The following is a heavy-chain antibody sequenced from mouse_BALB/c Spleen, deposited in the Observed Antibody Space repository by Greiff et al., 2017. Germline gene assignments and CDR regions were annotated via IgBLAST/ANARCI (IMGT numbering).Heavy chain of an antibody. V-gene: IGHV1-87*01. CDR2: IYPGDGDT. Sequence: VQLQQSGAELARPGASVKLSCKASGYTFTSYWMQWVKQRPGQGLEWIGAIYPGDGDTRYTQKFKGKATLTADKSSSTAYMQLSSLASEDSAVYYCASFYYGNFAYWGQGTLVTVSA. CDR3: ASFYYGNFAY. CDR1: GYTFTSYW. J-gene: IGHJ3*01. D-gene: IGHD2-1*01.